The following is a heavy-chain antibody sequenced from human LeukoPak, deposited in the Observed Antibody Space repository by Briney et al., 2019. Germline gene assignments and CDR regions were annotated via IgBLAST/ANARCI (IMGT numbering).Heavy chain of an antibody. Sequence: GGSLRLSCAASGFTFSSYSMNWVRQAPGKGLEWVSSISSSSSYIYYADSVKGRFTISRDNAKNSLYLQMSSLRAEDTAVYYCAREGGRYYGMDVWGQGTTVTVSS. CDR2: ISSSSSYI. V-gene: IGHV3-21*01. CDR1: GFTFSSYS. CDR3: AREGGRYYGMDV. J-gene: IGHJ6*02.